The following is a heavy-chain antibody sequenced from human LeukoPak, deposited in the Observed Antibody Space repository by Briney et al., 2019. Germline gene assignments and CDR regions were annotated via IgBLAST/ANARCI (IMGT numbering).Heavy chain of an antibody. Sequence: SETLSLTCTVSGGSISSYYWSWIRQPAGTALEWIGRIYTSGTITYNPSLKSRVTMSVDTSKNQFSLKLSSVTAADTAVYYCARGPYSYDSSGAFDIWGQGTMVTVSS. V-gene: IGHV4-4*07. J-gene: IGHJ3*02. CDR1: GGSISSYY. D-gene: IGHD3-22*01. CDR3: ARGPYSYDSSGAFDI. CDR2: IYTSGTI.